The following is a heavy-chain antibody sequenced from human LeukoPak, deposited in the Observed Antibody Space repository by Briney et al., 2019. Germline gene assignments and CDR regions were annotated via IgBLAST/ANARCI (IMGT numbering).Heavy chain of an antibody. J-gene: IGHJ4*02. D-gene: IGHD3-22*01. CDR3: ARTGDSSEDY. CDR2: IWYDGSNK. CDR1: GFTFSSYG. Sequence: GGSLRLSCAASGFTFSSYGMHWVRQAPGKGREWVAVIWYDGSNKYYADSVKGRFTISRDNSKNTLYLQMNSLRAEDTAVYYCARTGDSSEDYWGQGTLVTVSS. V-gene: IGHV3-33*01.